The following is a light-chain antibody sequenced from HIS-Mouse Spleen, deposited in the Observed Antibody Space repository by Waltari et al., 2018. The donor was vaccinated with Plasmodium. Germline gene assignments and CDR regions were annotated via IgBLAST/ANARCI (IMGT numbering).Light chain of an antibody. CDR1: QSVSSN. Sequence: EIVMTQSPATLSVSPGERATLSCRASQSVSSNLAWYPQKPGQAPRLLIYVASTRATGIPARFNGSWSGTEFTLTISSLQSEDFAVYYCQQYNNWSFTFGPGTKVDIK. CDR2: VAS. J-gene: IGKJ3*01. V-gene: IGKV3-15*01. CDR3: QQYNNWSFT.